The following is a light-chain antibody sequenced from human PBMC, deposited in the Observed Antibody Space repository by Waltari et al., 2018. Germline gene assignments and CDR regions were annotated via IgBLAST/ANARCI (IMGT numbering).Light chain of an antibody. J-gene: IGKJ1*01. CDR3: QKYGSLPAT. CDR1: QSIGKY. CDR2: DAS. Sequence: EIRLTQSPATLSLSPGKRATLSSTASQSIGKYLAWYQQKPGQAPRLLIYDASIRATGIPDRFSGSGYGTDFSLTISRLEPEDYAVYYCQKYGSLPATFGRGTKVEIK. V-gene: IGKV3-20*01.